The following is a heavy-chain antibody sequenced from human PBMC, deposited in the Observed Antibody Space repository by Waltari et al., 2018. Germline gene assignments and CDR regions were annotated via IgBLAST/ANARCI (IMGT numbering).Heavy chain of an antibody. J-gene: IGHJ4*02. CDR1: GFNFISDA. Sequence: EVHLLESGGGLAQPGGSLRLSCAASGFNFISDAMSWVRQAPGKGLGWVSGISDSGVITKYADSVKGRFTVSRDNSKNTVFLQLNSLRAEDTAIYYCARHLYSIDYLELGNWGQGTLVTVSS. CDR3: ARHLYSIDYLELGN. D-gene: IGHD3-22*01. CDR2: ISDSGVIT. V-gene: IGHV3-23*01.